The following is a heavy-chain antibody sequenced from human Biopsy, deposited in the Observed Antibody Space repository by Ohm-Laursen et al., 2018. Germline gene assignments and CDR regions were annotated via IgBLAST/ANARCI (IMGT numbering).Heavy chain of an antibody. CDR1: GASVRSHF. Sequence: GTLSLTCTLSGASVRSHFLTWIRQPPGKGLQWIGSISNSGTTKSSPSLKSRVNISLHTSKNQLSLKLTSGTAADTAVYYCARLSTLFGVADFTDDWGQGTLVTVSS. CDR2: ISNSGTT. CDR3: ARLSTLFGVADFTDD. D-gene: IGHD3-3*01. J-gene: IGHJ4*02. V-gene: IGHV4-59*08.